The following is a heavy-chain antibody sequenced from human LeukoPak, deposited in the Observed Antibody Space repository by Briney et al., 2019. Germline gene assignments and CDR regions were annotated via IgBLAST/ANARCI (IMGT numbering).Heavy chain of an antibody. CDR3: ASRPNRGGKPLVFVD. Sequence: GGSLRLSCAASGFTFSSYNMHWVRQAPGKGLEWVSYISDSSGSMYYTDSVKGRFTISRDNAKNSLYLQMNSLRDEDTAVYYCASRPNRGGKPLVFVDSGQGTLVTVSS. V-gene: IGHV3-48*02. D-gene: IGHD4-23*01. CDR2: ISDSSGSM. CDR1: GFTFSSYN. J-gene: IGHJ4*02.